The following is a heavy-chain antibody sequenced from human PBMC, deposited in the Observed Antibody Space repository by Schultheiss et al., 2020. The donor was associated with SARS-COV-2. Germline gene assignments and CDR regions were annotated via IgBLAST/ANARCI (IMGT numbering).Heavy chain of an antibody. CDR3: ARERVGKYYYDSSVHYFDL. CDR2: IYYSGTI. J-gene: IGHJ2*01. CDR1: GGSINSGGYY. V-gene: IGHV4-31*03. Sequence: SETLSLTCTVSGGSINSGGYYWSWIRQPPGKGLEWIGYIYYSGTIYYNPSLKSRISISVDTSKNQFSLKLSSVTAADTAVYYCARERVGKYYYDSSVHYFDLWGRGTLVTVSS. D-gene: IGHD3-22*01.